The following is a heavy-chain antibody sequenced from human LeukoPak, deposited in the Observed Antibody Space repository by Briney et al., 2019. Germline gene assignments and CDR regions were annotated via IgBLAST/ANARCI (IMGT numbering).Heavy chain of an antibody. CDR2: ISGSSSYI. D-gene: IGHD5-18*01. CDR1: GFTFSSYS. J-gene: IGHJ4*02. CDR3: ARAVQLWFQFDY. Sequence: GGSLRLSCAASGFTFSSYSMNWVRQAPGKGLEWVSSISGSSSYIYYADSVKGRFTISRDNAKNSLYLQMNSLRAEDTAVYYCARAVQLWFQFDYWGQGTLVTVSS. V-gene: IGHV3-21*01.